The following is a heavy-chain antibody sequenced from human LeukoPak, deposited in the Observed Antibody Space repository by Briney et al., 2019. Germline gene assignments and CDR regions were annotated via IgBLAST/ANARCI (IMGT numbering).Heavy chain of an antibody. CDR2: IYYSGST. V-gene: IGHV4-59*12. D-gene: IGHD3-22*01. CDR1: GGSISSYY. Sequence: SETLSLTCTVSGGSISSYYWSWIRQPPGKGLEWIGYIYYSGSTNYNPSLKSRVTISVDTSKNQFSLKLSSVTAADTAVYYCAREVITMIVVVKGGLYYFDYWGQGTLVTVSS. J-gene: IGHJ4*02. CDR3: AREVITMIVVVKGGLYYFDY.